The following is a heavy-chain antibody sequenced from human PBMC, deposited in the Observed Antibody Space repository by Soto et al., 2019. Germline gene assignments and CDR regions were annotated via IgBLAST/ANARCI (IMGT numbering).Heavy chain of an antibody. D-gene: IGHD2-15*01. Sequence: GASVKVSCKASGYTFISYDMHWVRQAPGQSLEWMGWINPGNGDTKYSQTLQGRVTLTRDTSANTAYMELTSLNSADTAVYYCAAGGGGSRYWGQGTLVTSPQ. CDR3: AAGGGGSRY. CDR1: GYTFISYD. J-gene: IGHJ4*02. CDR2: INPGNGDT. V-gene: IGHV1-3*01.